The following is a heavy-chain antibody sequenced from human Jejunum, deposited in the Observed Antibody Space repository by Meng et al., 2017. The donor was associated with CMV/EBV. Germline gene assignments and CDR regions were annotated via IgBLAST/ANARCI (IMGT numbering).Heavy chain of an antibody. Sequence: SGFTVSTFWMLWVRQIPGKGLVWVSRINGDGSSISYADPVKGRFTISRDNAKNTLFLQMNSLRAEDTAIYYCARKGYDFAAAFDVWGQGAMVTVSS. CDR2: INGDGSSI. J-gene: IGHJ3*01. CDR3: ARKGYDFAAAFDV. V-gene: IGHV3-74*01. D-gene: IGHD5-12*01. CDR1: GFTVSTFW.